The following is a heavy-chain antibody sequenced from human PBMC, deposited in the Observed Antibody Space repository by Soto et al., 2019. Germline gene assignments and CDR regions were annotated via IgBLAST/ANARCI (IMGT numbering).Heavy chain of an antibody. V-gene: IGHV3-48*01. D-gene: IGHD2-2*01. CDR3: ARRVFGSTSWFGYYYYMDV. CDR2: ISSSSSTI. J-gene: IGHJ6*03. Sequence: GGSLRLSCAASGFTFSSYSMNWVRQAPGKGLEWVSYISSSSSTIYYADSVKGRFTISRDNAKNSLYLQMNSLRAEDTAVYYCARRVFGSTSWFGYYYYMDVWGKGTTVTVSS. CDR1: GFTFSSYS.